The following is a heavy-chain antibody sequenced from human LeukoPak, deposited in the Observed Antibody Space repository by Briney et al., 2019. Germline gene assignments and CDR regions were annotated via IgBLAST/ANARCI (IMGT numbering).Heavy chain of an antibody. CDR2: ISGSGGST. J-gene: IGHJ4*02. D-gene: IGHD2-2*01. Sequence: GGSLRLSCAASGFTFSSYAMSWVRQAPGKELEWVSAISGSGGSTYYADSVKGRFTISRDNSKNTLYLQMNSLRAEDTAVYYCAKDRQYQPYYFDYWGQGTLVTVSS. CDR1: GFTFSSYA. V-gene: IGHV3-23*01. CDR3: AKDRQYQPYYFDY.